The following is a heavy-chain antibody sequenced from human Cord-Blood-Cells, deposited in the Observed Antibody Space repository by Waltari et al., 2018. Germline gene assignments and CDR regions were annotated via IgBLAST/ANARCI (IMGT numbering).Heavy chain of an antibody. Sequence: QVQLVQAGAEVKKPGSSVKVSCKASGGTFSSYAISWVRQAPGQGLAWMGGIIPIFSTTNYAQNFQGRVTITADESTSTTYMELSSLRSEDTAVYYCARQTGYRGSYPDDWGQGTLVTVSS. CDR2: IIPIFSTT. J-gene: IGHJ4*02. CDR1: GGTFSSYA. V-gene: IGHV1-69*01. CDR3: ARQTGYRGSYPDD. D-gene: IGHD1-26*01.